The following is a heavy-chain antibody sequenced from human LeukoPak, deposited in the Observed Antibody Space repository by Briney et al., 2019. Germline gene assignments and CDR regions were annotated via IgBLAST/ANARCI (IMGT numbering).Heavy chain of an antibody. V-gene: IGHV3-20*04. Sequence: GGSLRLSCAASGFTFDDYGMTWVRQAPGKGLEWVSGINRNGGRTGYADSVKGRFTISRDNAKNSLYLQMNSLRVEETALYYCARVIRDSSGYYYFDYWGQGTLVTVSS. CDR1: GFTFDDYG. CDR3: ARVIRDSSGYYYFDY. CDR2: INRNGGRT. D-gene: IGHD3-22*01. J-gene: IGHJ4*02.